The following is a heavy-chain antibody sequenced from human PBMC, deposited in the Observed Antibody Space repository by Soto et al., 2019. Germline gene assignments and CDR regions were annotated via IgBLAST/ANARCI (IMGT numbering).Heavy chain of an antibody. J-gene: IGHJ6*02. V-gene: IGHV3-23*01. CDR1: GFTFSSYA. Sequence: PGGSLRLSCAASGFTFSSYAMSWVRQAPGKGLEWVSAISGSGGSTYYADSVKGRFTISRGNSKNTLYLQMNSLRAEDTAIYYCAKDLTDGYNSYYYYGMDVWGQGTTVTVSS. D-gene: IGHD5-12*01. CDR3: AKDLTDGYNSYYYYGMDV. CDR2: ISGSGGST.